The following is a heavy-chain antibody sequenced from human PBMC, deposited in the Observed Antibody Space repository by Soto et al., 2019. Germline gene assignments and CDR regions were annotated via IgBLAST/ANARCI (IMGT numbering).Heavy chain of an antibody. D-gene: IGHD2-21*02. CDR2: VYYTGST. V-gene: IGHV4-30-4*01. CDR1: GASIRSTDYY. CDR3: VRTAREGAVAPHWFDP. Sequence: SETLSLTCTVSGASIRSTDYYWSWIRQAPGKGLEWIGYVYYTGSTYYNPSLMSRLTISVDTSKNQFSLKLTSVTAAETAVYYCVRTAREGAVAPHWFDPWGQGTLVTVSS. J-gene: IGHJ5*02.